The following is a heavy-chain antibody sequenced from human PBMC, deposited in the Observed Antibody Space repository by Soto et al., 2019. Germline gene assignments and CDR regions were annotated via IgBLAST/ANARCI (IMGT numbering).Heavy chain of an antibody. D-gene: IGHD2-15*01. CDR1: GGSIGSYY. V-gene: IGHV4-59*01. J-gene: IGHJ6*03. CDR2: IYYSGST. Sequence: QVQLQESGPGLVKPSETLSLTCTVSGGSIGSYYWSWIRQPPGKGLEWIGYIYYSGSTNYNPSLKSRVTISVDTSKNQFSLKLSSVTAADTAVYYCARGDCSGGTCYLGYYYMDVWGKGTTVTVSS. CDR3: ARGDCSGGTCYLGYYYMDV.